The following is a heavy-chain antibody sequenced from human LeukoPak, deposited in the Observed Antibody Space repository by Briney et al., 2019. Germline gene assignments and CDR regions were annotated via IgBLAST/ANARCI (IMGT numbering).Heavy chain of an antibody. V-gene: IGHV4-30-4*01. CDR3: ARASKYSSGWYRSLGAFDI. Sequence: SQTLSLTCTVSGGSISSGDYYWSWIRQPPGKGLEWIGEIYHSGSTNYNPSLKSRVTISVDKSKNQFSLKLSSVTAADTAVYYCARASKYSSGWYRSLGAFDIWGQGTMVTVSS. CDR2: IYHSGST. J-gene: IGHJ3*02. D-gene: IGHD6-19*01. CDR1: GGSISSGDYY.